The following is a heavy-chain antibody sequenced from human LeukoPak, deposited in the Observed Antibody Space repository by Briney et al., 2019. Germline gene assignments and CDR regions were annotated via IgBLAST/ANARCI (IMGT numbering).Heavy chain of an antibody. J-gene: IGHJ6*02. CDR3: ARGPATALQYYYYYVMDV. CDR1: GFTFSVYA. D-gene: IGHD2-2*01. V-gene: IGHV3-23*01. Sequence: GGSLRLSCAASGFTFSVYAMSWVRQAPGKGLEWVSGIGSDGSTHYAESVKGRFAISRDNSKNTLFLQMNSLRAEDAAVYYCARGPATALQYYYYYVMDVWGQGTTVTVS. CDR2: IGSDGST.